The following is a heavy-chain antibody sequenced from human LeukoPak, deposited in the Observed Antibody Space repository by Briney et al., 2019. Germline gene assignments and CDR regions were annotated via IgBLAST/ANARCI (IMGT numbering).Heavy chain of an antibody. V-gene: IGHV3-73*01. Sequence: GGSLKLSCAASGFTFSGSAMHWVRQASGKGLEWVGRIRSKANSYATAYAASMKGRFTISRDDSKNTAYLQMNSLKTEDTAVYYCTTYCSGGSCYSYDAFDIWGQGTMVTVSS. CDR1: GFTFSGSA. J-gene: IGHJ3*02. CDR2: IRSKANSYAT. D-gene: IGHD2-15*01. CDR3: TTYCSGGSCYSYDAFDI.